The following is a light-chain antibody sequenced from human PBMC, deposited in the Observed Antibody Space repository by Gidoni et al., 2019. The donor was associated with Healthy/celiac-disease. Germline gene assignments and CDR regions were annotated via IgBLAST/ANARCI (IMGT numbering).Light chain of an antibody. J-gene: IGLJ2*01. V-gene: IGLV1-40*01. Sequence: QSVLTQPPSVSGAPGQRVTISCTGTSSNIGAGYAVHWYQQLPGPAPKLLIYGNSKRPSGVPDRFSGSKSGTSASLAITGLQAEDEADYYCQSYDSSLSGVVFGGGTKLTVL. CDR1: SSNIGAGYA. CDR3: QSYDSSLSGVV. CDR2: GNS.